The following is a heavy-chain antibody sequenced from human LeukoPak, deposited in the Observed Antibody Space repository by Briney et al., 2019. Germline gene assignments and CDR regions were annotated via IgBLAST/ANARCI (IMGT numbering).Heavy chain of an antibody. V-gene: IGHV4-59*11. CDR1: GVSFSSHY. Sequence: PSETLSLTCSVSGVSFSSHYWGWIRQPPGRGLEWIGYMFHSKNTKDNPSLKSRNTLSADTSKNQFSLRLNSVTAADTAVYYCATIKRGSIFGYFDFWGQGILVTVSS. CDR2: MFHSKNT. D-gene: IGHD5-18*01. CDR3: ATIKRGSIFGYFDF. J-gene: IGHJ4*02.